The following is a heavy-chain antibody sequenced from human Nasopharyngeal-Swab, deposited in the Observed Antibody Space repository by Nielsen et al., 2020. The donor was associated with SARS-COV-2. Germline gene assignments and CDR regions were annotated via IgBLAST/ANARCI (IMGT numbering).Heavy chain of an antibody. J-gene: IGHJ6*03. CDR3: ARGFTGTYYYYYMDV. CDR1: GFTVSSNY. Sequence: GGSLRLSCAASGFTVSSNYMSWVRQAPGKGLEWVSVIYSGGSTYYADSVKGRFTISRHNSKNTLYRQMNSLRAEDTAVYYCARGFTGTYYYYYMDVWGKGTTVTVSS. CDR2: IYSGGST. D-gene: IGHD3-9*01. V-gene: IGHV3-53*04.